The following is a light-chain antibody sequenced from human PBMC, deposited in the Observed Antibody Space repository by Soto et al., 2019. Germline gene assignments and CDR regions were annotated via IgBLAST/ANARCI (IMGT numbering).Light chain of an antibody. J-gene: IGLJ1*01. CDR2: DVS. Sequence: QSVLTQPRSVSGSPGQSVTISCTGTSSDVGGYNYVSWYQQHPGKAPKLMIYDVSKRPSGVPDRFSGSKSGNTASLTISGLQAEDEADYYCCSYAGSYTYVFGTGTKLNVL. CDR3: CSYAGSYTYV. V-gene: IGLV2-11*01. CDR1: SSDVGGYNY.